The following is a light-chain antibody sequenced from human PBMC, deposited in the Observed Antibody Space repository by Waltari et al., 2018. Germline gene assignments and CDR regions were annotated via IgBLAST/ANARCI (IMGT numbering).Light chain of an antibody. Sequence: QSALTQPASVSGSPGQSITISCTGTSSAVGSYNLVSWYQQHPGKAPKLMIYEGSKRPSGVSNRFSGSKSGNTASLIISGLQAEDEADYYCCSYAGSSTYYVFGTGTKVTVL. J-gene: IGLJ1*01. V-gene: IGLV2-23*01. CDR1: SSAVGSYNL. CDR3: CSYAGSSTYYV. CDR2: EGS.